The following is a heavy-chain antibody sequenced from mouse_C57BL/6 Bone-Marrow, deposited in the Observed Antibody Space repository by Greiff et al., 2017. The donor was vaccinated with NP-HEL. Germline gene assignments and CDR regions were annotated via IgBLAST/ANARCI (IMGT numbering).Heavy chain of an antibody. Sequence: QVQLKQPGAELVKPGASVKMSCKASGYTFTSYWITWVKQRPGQGLEWLGDIYPGSGSTNYNEKFKSKATLTVDTSSSTAYMQLSSLTSEDSAVSYCARRYYGSSSYYYAMDYWGQGTSVTVSS. D-gene: IGHD1-1*01. V-gene: IGHV1-55*01. J-gene: IGHJ4*01. CDR3: ARRYYGSSSYYYAMDY. CDR1: GYTFTSYW. CDR2: IYPGSGST.